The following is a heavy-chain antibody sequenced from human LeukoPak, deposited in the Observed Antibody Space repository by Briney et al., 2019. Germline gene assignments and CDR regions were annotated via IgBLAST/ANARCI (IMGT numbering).Heavy chain of an antibody. J-gene: IGHJ4*02. CDR1: GGSISSSSYY. D-gene: IGHD2-15*01. CDR3: ARLDAEYCSGGSCYYFDY. Sequence: SETLSLTCTVSGGSISSSSYYWGWIRQPPGKGLEWIGSIYYSGSTNYNPSLKSRVTISVDTSKNQFSLKLSSVTAADTAVYYCARLDAEYCSGGSCYYFDYWGQGTLVTVSS. CDR2: IYYSGST. V-gene: IGHV4-39*07.